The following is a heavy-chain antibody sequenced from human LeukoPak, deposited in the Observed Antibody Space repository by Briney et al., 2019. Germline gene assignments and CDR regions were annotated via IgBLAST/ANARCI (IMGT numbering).Heavy chain of an antibody. CDR2: INQDGSVK. Sequence: QSGGSLRLSCAASTFTFSTYWMTWVRQAPGKGPEFLANINQDGSVKNYVDSVKGRLTISRDNAKNSLYLQMNSLRAEDTAVYYCTKDPDGDYVGAFDPWGQGTLVTVSS. D-gene: IGHD4-17*01. CDR3: TKDPDGDYVGAFDP. V-gene: IGHV3-7*03. CDR1: TFTFSTYW. J-gene: IGHJ5*02.